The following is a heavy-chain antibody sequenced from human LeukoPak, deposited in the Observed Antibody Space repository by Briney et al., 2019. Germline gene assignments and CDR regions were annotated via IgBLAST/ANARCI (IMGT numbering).Heavy chain of an antibody. CDR1: GFTFSSYS. V-gene: IGHV3-21*01. Sequence: GGSLRLSCAASGFTFSSYSMNWVRQAPGMGLEWVSSISSSSTYIYYADSVKGRFTISRDNTKNSLYLQMNSLRAEDTAVYYCARAVAADFWGQGTQVTVSS. J-gene: IGHJ4*02. D-gene: IGHD6-19*01. CDR3: ARAVAADF. CDR2: ISSSSTYI.